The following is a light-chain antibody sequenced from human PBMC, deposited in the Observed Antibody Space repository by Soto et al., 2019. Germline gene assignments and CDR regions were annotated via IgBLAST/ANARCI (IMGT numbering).Light chain of an antibody. CDR2: GAS. J-gene: IGKJ4*01. CDR1: QSVSSSY. Sequence: EIVLTQSPGTLSLSPGERATLSCRASQSVSSSYLAWYQQKPGQAPRLLIYGASIRATGIPDRFSGSGSGTDLPLTISRLEPEDFAVYYCQQYGSSPLTFGGGTKVEIK. V-gene: IGKV3-20*01. CDR3: QQYGSSPLT.